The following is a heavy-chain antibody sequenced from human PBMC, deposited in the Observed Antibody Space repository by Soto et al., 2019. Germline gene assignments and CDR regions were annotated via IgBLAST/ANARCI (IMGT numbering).Heavy chain of an antibody. Sequence: QLQLQESGSGLVKPSQTLSLTCAVSGGSISSGGYSWSWIRQPPGKGLEWIGYIYHSGSTYYNPSLKSRVTISVDRSKNQFSLKLSSVAAADTAVYYCARGYRYDFWEGFDYWGQGTLVTVSS. CDR3: ARGYRYDFWEGFDY. D-gene: IGHD3-3*01. CDR1: GGSISSGGYS. V-gene: IGHV4-30-2*01. CDR2: IYHSGST. J-gene: IGHJ4*02.